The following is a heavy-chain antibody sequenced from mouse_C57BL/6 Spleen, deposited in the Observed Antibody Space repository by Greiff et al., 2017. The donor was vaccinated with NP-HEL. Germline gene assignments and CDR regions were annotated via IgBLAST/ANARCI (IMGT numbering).Heavy chain of an antibody. CDR3: AKRDDYDYYYAMDY. CDR1: GFSLTSYG. D-gene: IGHD2-4*01. J-gene: IGHJ4*01. CDR2: IWRGGST. V-gene: IGHV2-5*01. Sequence: QVQLQQSGPGLVQPSQSLSITCTVSGFSLTSYGVHWVRQSPGKGLEWLGVIWRGGSTDYNAAFMSRLSITKDNSKSQVSFKMNSLQADDTAIYYCAKRDDYDYYYAMDYWGQGTSVTVSS.